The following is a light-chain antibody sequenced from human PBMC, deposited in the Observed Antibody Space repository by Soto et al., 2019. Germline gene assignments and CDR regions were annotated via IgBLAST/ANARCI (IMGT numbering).Light chain of an antibody. V-gene: IGKV3-20*01. Sequence: EMVLTQSPGTLSLSPGERATLSCRASQSVSSSYLAWYQQKPGQAPRLLIYGASGRDTGIPDRFSGSGSGTYFTLTISRLETEDFAVYYCQQYGSSPRNFGPGTKVYIK. CDR2: GAS. J-gene: IGKJ3*01. CDR1: QSVSSSY. CDR3: QQYGSSPRN.